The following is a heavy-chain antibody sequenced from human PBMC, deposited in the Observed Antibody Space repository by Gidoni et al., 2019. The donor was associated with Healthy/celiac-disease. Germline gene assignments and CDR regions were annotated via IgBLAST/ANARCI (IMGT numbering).Heavy chain of an antibody. CDR3: AKDSYSSGLDLYYFDY. V-gene: IGHV3-23*04. D-gene: IGHD6-19*01. CDR2: ISGSGGST. Sequence: EVQLVESGGGLVQPGGSLRLSCAASGFTFSSYAMSWVRQAPGKVLEWVSAISGSGGSTYYADSVKGRFTISRDNSKNTLYLQMNSLRAEDTAVYYCAKDSYSSGLDLYYFDYWGQGTLVTVSS. J-gene: IGHJ4*02. CDR1: GFTFSSYA.